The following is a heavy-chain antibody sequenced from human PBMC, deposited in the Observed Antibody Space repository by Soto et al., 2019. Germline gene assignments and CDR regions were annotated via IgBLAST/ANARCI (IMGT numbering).Heavy chain of an antibody. CDR2: ISFDGKVK. Sequence: GSPRLCCACSGFTFSSYGMHWVRKAPGKGLEWVTVISFDGKVKFYADSVKGRFTISRDNSKNTLYLQMNSLRLDDTAVYYCAKEITPRSRNGWPFDSWGQGTLATVS. D-gene: IGHD6-19*01. V-gene: IGHV3-30*18. CDR1: GFTFSSYG. J-gene: IGHJ4*02. CDR3: AKEITPRSRNGWPFDS.